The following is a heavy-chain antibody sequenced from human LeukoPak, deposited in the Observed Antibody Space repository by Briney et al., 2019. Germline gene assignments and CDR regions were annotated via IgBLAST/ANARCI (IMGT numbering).Heavy chain of an antibody. J-gene: IGHJ5*02. V-gene: IGHV4-59*01. CDR1: GGSISSYY. Sequence: SETLSLTCTVSGGSISSYYWSWIRQPPGKGLEWIGYISYSGSTNFNPSLKSRFTISVDTSKNQFSLKLSSVTAADTAVYYCAREGTAGTNLNWFDPWGQGTLVTVSS. CDR3: AREGTAGTNLNWFDP. CDR2: ISYSGST. D-gene: IGHD1-1*01.